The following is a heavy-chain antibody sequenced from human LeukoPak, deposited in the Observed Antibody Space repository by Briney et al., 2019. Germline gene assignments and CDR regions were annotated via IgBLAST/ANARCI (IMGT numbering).Heavy chain of an antibody. J-gene: IGHJ3*01. V-gene: IGHV4-59*08. D-gene: IGHD3-16*01. CDR1: GGSISGFH. Sequence: SEALSLTCTVSGGSISGFHWSWIRQPPGKGLEWIGSMYYSGSTTYNPSPMSRVTTSADTTNNQFSLTLTSMTAADTDVYYCARQLPFSVTGGDDAFDVWGPGTRVTVS. CDR3: ARQLPFSVTGGDDAFDV. CDR2: MYYSGST.